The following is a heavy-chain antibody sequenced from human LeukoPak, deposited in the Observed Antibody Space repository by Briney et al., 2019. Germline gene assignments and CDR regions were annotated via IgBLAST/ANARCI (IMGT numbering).Heavy chain of an antibody. V-gene: IGHV3-48*03. CDR3: ASEFIVGATFDY. Sequence: GGSLRLSCAASGFTFRSYGMNWVRQAPGKGLEWASYITSSGSTIYYADSVKGRFTISRDNAKTSLYLQMNSLRAEDTAVYYCASEFIVGATFDYWGQGTLVTVSS. CDR2: ITSSGSTI. D-gene: IGHD1-26*01. J-gene: IGHJ4*02. CDR1: GFTFRSYG.